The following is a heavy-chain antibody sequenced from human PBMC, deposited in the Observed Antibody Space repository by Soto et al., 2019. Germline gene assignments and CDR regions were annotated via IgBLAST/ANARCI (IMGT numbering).Heavy chain of an antibody. D-gene: IGHD5-18*01. Sequence: QITLKESGPTLVKPTQTLTLTCTFSGFSLTTTDVGVGWIRQPPGKDLEWLALIYWNDNKRYSPSLNHRLAISRDTSKSQVVLRMTNMDPADTGTYYCGYRRFREDGYNCGGQGTLVTVSS. CDR3: GYRRFREDGYNC. CDR1: GFSLTTTDVG. CDR2: IYWNDNK. J-gene: IGHJ4*02. V-gene: IGHV2-5*01.